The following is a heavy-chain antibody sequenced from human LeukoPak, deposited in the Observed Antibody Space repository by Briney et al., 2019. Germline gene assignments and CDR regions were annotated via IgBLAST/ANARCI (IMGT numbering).Heavy chain of an antibody. V-gene: IGHV3-7*01. CDR2: IKQDGSEK. CDR1: GFTFSSYS. CDR3: ARWAFYDYVWGSYRLFDY. Sequence: GGSLRLSCAASGFTFSSYSMNWVRQAPGKGLEWVANIKQDGSEKYYVDSVKGRFTISRDNAKNSLYLQMNSLRAEDTAVYYCARWAFYDYVWGSYRLFDYWGQGTLVTVSS. D-gene: IGHD3-16*02. J-gene: IGHJ4*02.